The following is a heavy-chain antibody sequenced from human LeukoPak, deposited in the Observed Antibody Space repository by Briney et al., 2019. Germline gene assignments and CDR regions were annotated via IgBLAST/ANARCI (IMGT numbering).Heavy chain of an antibody. V-gene: IGHV4-59*01. Sequence: PSETLSLTCTVSGGSISSYYWSWIRQPPGKGLEWIGYIYYSGSTNYNPSLKSRVTISVDTSKNQFSLKLSSVTAADTAVYYCARVGAYCGGDCYQWGQGTLVTVSS. CDR3: ARVGAYCGGDCYQ. CDR2: IYYSGST. CDR1: GGSISSYY. J-gene: IGHJ4*02. D-gene: IGHD2-21*02.